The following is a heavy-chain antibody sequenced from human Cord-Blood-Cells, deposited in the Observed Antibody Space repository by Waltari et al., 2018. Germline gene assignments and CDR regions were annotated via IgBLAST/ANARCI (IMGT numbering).Heavy chain of an antibody. CDR1: GGSISSSSYY. D-gene: IGHD6-13*01. CDR3: ARLYYSSSWYWFDP. Sequence: QLQLQESGPGLVKPSETLSLTCTVSGGSISSSSYYSGWIRQPPGKGLEWIGSIYYSGSTYYNPSLKSRVTISVDTSKNQFSLKLSSVTAADTAVYYCARLYYSSSWYWFDPWGQGTLVTVSS. V-gene: IGHV4-39*01. CDR2: IYYSGST. J-gene: IGHJ5*02.